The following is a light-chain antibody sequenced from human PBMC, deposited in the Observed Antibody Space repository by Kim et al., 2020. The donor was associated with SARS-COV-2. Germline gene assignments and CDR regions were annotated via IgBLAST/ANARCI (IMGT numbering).Light chain of an antibody. J-gene: IGLJ2*01. Sequence: LVQTARITYGGTNLVCKYVHTYQPSPGLAPVLVIFMDSNRPSGIPDRFSCSNSGNASTLTISRAQAGDEADYYCQVWDSSTAHVVFGGGTKLTVL. V-gene: IGLV3-9*01. CDR1: NLVCKY. CDR2: MDS. CDR3: QVWDSSTAHVV.